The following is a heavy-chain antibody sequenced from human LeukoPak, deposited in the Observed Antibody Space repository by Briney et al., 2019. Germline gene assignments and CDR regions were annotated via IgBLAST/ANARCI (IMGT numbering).Heavy chain of an antibody. Sequence: QPGRSLRLSCAASGFTFSSYGMHWVRQAPGKGLEWVAVIWYDGSNKYYADSVKGRFTISRDNSKNTLYLQMNSLRAEDTAVYYCARAGGTNSGYGDGMDVWGQGTTVTVSS. CDR2: IWYDGSNK. CDR1: GFTFSSYG. CDR3: ARAGGTNSGYGDGMDV. J-gene: IGHJ6*02. D-gene: IGHD5-12*01. V-gene: IGHV3-33*01.